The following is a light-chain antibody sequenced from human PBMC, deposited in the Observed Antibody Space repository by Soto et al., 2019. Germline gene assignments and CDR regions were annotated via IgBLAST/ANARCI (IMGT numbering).Light chain of an antibody. Sequence: DIQMTQFPSTLSASVGDRVTITCRASQSISSWLAWYQQKPGKAPKLLIYDASSLRSGVPSRFSGSGSGTEFTLTISSLQPDDFGSYYCQQYKSYPWTFGHGTKVDIK. CDR3: QQYKSYPWT. CDR1: QSISSW. V-gene: IGKV1-5*01. CDR2: DAS. J-gene: IGKJ1*01.